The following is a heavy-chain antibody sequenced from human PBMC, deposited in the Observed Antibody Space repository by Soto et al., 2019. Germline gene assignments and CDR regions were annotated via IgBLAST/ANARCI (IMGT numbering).Heavy chain of an antibody. CDR3: ARAVGYSDGYGYGY. D-gene: IGHD5-18*01. Sequence: QVQLVQSGAEVKKPGASVTVSCKASGYTFTANGVSWVRQAPGHGLEWIGWISTSNGDTNYAHSLQGRVTMTTDTTTSTAYQEVRRLRSDDAAVYWCARAVGYSDGYGYGYWGQGTLVTVSS. CDR2: ISTSNGDT. V-gene: IGHV1-18*04. CDR1: GYTFTANG. J-gene: IGHJ4*02.